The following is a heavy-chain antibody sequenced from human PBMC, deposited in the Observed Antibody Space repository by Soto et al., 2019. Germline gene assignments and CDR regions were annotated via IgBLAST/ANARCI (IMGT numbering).Heavy chain of an antibody. CDR1: GGSVSIARYF. J-gene: IGHJ3*02. CDR3: VRSFQQLHGTDNALDI. CDR2: ISSSGRT. D-gene: IGHD6-13*01. Sequence: AELLSLTFTASGGSVSIARYFGSWIRQPPGKGLEWIGHISSSGRTTYNPSLKRRVTISADTSTNQFNLDLTSGPAADTSVYFGVRSFQQLHGTDNALDIWGHGTLVTVSS. V-gene: IGHV4-61*01.